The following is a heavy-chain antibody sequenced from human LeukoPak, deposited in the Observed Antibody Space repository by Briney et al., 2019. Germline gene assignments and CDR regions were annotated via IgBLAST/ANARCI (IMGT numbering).Heavy chain of an antibody. D-gene: IGHD2/OR15-2a*01. Sequence: SETLSLTCTVSGVSISSYYWSWIRQPPGKGLEWIGYIYYSGSTNYNPSLKSRVTMSVDTSKNQFSLKLSSVTAADTAVYYCARRKRMSNWFDPWGQGTLVTVSS. CDR2: IYYSGST. V-gene: IGHV4-59*12. J-gene: IGHJ5*02. CDR3: ARRKRMSNWFDP. CDR1: GVSISSYY.